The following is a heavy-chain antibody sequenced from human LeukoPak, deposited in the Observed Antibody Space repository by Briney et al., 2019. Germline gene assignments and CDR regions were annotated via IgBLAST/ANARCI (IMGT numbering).Heavy chain of an antibody. CDR1: GDSISNFY. Sequence: SETLSLTCSVSGDSISNFYWNWIWQPPGKRLEWIGSIHYSGNSNYSPSLQSRVTISIDTSRKQLFLKLSSVTAADTAVYYCALAPNSNWFDFWGQGTLVTVYS. CDR2: IHYSGNS. D-gene: IGHD2-8*01. CDR3: ALAPNSNWFDF. J-gene: IGHJ5*01. V-gene: IGHV4-59*08.